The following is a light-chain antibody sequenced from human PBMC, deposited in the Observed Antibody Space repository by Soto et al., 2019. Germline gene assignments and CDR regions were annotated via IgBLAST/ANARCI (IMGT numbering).Light chain of an antibody. CDR3: QQYGSSPPLT. CDR2: GAS. J-gene: IGKJ4*01. CDR1: QSVSSSY. Sequence: EIVLTQSPGTLSLSPGERATLSCRASQSVSSSYLAWYQQIPGQAPRLLIYGASSRATGIPDRFSGSGSGTDLTLTISRLEPEDFAVYYCQQYGSSPPLTFGGGTKVDIK. V-gene: IGKV3-20*01.